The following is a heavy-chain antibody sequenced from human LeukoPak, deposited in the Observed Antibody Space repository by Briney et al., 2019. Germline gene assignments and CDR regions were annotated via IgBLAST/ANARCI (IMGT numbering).Heavy chain of an antibody. CDR1: GGSISSYY. D-gene: IGHD1-1*01. CDR2: IYYSGST. CDR3: ARVVRGTYYYYGMDV. J-gene: IGHJ6*02. Sequence: TETLSLTCTVSGGSISSYYWGWIRQPPGKGLEWIGYIYYSGSTNYNPSLKSRVTISVDTSKNQFSLKLSSVTAADTAVYYCARVVRGTYYYYGMDVWGQGTTVTVSS. V-gene: IGHV4-59*01.